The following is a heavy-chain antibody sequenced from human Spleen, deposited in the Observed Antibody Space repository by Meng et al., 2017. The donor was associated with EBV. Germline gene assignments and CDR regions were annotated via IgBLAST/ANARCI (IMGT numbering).Heavy chain of an antibody. Sequence: QVQLQEACPGLVKPSETLSLTCAVSGDSISSSHWWSWVRQPPGKGLEWIGEFYHTGTTNYNPSLKSRVTISVDKSKNQFSLKLTSVTAADTAVYYCARDRGGYSYASDYWGQGTLVTVSS. CDR1: GDSISSSHW. CDR3: ARDRGGYSYASDY. CDR2: FYHTGTT. J-gene: IGHJ4*02. D-gene: IGHD5-18*01. V-gene: IGHV4-4*02.